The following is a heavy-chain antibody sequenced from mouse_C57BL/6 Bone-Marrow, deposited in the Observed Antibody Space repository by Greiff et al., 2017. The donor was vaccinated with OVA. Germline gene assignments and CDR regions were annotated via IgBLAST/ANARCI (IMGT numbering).Heavy chain of an antibody. J-gene: IGHJ2*01. V-gene: IGHV1-50*01. Sequence: QVQLKQSGAELVKPGASVKLSCKASGYTFTSYWMQWVKQRPGQGLEWIGEIDPSDSYTNYNQKFKGKATLTVDTSSSTAYMQLSSLTSEDSAVYYCARLDYGTLDDWGQGTTLTVSS. CDR1: GYTFTSYW. D-gene: IGHD1-1*01. CDR2: IDPSDSYT. CDR3: ARLDYGTLDD.